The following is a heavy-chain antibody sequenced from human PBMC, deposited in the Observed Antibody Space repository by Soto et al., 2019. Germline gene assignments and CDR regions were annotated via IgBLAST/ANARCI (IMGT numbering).Heavy chain of an antibody. CDR1: GGSISSYY. D-gene: IGHD2-15*01. Sequence: SETLSLTCTVSGGSISSYYWSWIRQPPGKGLEWIGYIYYSGSTNYNPSLKSRVTISVDTSKNQFSLKLSSVTAADTAVYYCARXQVVVAATSYYYYGMDVWGQGTTVTVSS. J-gene: IGHJ6*02. V-gene: IGHV4-59*01. CDR2: IYYSGST. CDR3: ARXQVVVAATSYYYYGMDV.